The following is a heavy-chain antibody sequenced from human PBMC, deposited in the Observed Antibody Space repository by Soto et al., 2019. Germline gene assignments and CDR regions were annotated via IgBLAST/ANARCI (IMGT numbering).Heavy chain of an antibody. CDR1: GFTFSNHG. V-gene: IGHV3-23*01. D-gene: IGHD3-10*01. Sequence: EVQLLESGGGLAQPGGSLRLSCAASGFTFSNHGMTWVRQAPGKGLEWVSSVSADGYTTYYADSVRGRLTISRDNSGDTVYVRMNNLRAEDTALYYCAREASVPSFGEFWFFDLWGRDTQVTVSS. CDR3: AREASVPSFGEFWFFDL. CDR2: VSADGYTT. J-gene: IGHJ2*01.